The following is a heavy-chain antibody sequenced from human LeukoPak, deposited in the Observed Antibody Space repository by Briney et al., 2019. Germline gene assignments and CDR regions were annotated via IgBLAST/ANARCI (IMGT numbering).Heavy chain of an antibody. V-gene: IGHV3-30*02. D-gene: IGHD4-23*01. J-gene: IGHJ3*02. Sequence: GGSLRLSCAASGFTFSSYGMHWVRQAPGKGLEWVAFIRYDGSNKYYADSVKGRFTISRDNSKNTLYLQMNSLRAEDTAVYYCAKENNLDYDGPALDAFDIWGQGTMVTVSS. CDR1: GFTFSSYG. CDR2: IRYDGSNK. CDR3: AKENNLDYDGPALDAFDI.